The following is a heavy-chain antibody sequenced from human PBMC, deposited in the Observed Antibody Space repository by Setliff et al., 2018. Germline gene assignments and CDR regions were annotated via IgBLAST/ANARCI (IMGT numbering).Heavy chain of an antibody. V-gene: IGHV1-18*01. J-gene: IGHJ3*02. Sequence: GASVKVSCKASDYTFTDYGIYWVRQAPGQGLEWMGWISAYNGRTNYAEKFHARVTMTTDTATSTAYMELRSLKSGDTAVYYCARASGGNSVEDGFDIWGQGTMVTVSS. CDR1: DYTFTDYG. CDR2: ISAYNGRT. CDR3: ARASGGNSVEDGFDI. D-gene: IGHD1-26*01.